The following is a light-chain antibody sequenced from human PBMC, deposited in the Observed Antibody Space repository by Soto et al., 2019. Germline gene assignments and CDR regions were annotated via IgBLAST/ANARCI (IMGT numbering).Light chain of an antibody. Sequence: AVLLTQSPSSFSASTGDRATITCRASQDIHNYLAWYQQVPGKAPKLLLYAASILQTGVPSRFSGSGSGTDFTLTITSLQSEDFATYCCQHYYNYPWTFGQGTTVE. CDR3: QHYYNYPWT. CDR1: QDIHNY. CDR2: AAS. J-gene: IGKJ1*01. V-gene: IGKV1-8*01.